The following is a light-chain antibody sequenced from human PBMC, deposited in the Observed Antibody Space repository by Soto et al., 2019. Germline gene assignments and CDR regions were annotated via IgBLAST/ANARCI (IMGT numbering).Light chain of an antibody. CDR2: DAS. CDR3: QQFYNYPRT. V-gene: IGKV1-8*01. J-gene: IGKJ1*01. Sequence: AIRITQSPSSFSASTGDRVSITFRATQDIGTYLAWYQQIPGKAPKLLIYDASTLQTGVPSRFSGSGSGTDFTLTISYLQSEDFGTYYCQQFYNYPRTFGQGTKVDIK. CDR1: QDIGTY.